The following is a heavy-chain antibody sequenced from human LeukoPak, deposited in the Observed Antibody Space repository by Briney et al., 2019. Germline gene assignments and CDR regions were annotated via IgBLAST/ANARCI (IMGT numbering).Heavy chain of an antibody. J-gene: IGHJ5*02. V-gene: IGHV3-30*04. Sequence: GGSLRLSCAASGFTFGSYAMHWVRQAPGKGLEWVAVISYDGSNKYYADSVKGRFTISRDNSKNTLYLQMNSLRAEDTAVYYCARELIAAAGKFDPWGQGTLVTVSS. CDR1: GFTFGSYA. CDR3: ARELIAAAGKFDP. CDR2: ISYDGSNK. D-gene: IGHD6-13*01.